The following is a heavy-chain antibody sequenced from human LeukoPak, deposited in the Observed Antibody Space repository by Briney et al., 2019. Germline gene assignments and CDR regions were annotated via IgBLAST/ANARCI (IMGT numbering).Heavy chain of an antibody. CDR2: ISSSSSYI. CDR1: GFTFSSYS. CDR3: ARDSTYNWNYGDY. V-gene: IGHV3-21*01. D-gene: IGHD1-7*01. J-gene: IGHJ4*02. Sequence: GGSLRLSCAASGFTFSSYSINWVRQAPGKGLEWVSSISSSSSYIYYADSVKGRFTISRDNAKNSLYLQMISLRAEDTAVYYCARDSTYNWNYGDYWGQGTLVTVSS.